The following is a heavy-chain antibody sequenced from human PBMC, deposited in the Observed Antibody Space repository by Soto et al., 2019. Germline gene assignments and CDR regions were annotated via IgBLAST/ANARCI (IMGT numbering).Heavy chain of an antibody. CDR3: ARDRRDGYNSAFDD. V-gene: IGHV1-69*01. CDR1: GGTFSSYA. J-gene: IGHJ4*02. Sequence: QGQLVQSGDEVKKPGSSVKFSCKASGGTFSSYAISWVRQAPGQGLEWMGGIIPIFGTANYAQKFQGRVTITADESTSTAYMELRSLRSEDTAVYYCARDRRDGYNSAFDDWGQGTLVNVSS. CDR2: IIPIFGTA. D-gene: IGHD5-12*01.